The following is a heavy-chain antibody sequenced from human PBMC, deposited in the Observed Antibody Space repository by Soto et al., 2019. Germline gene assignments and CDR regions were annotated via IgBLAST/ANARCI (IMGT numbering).Heavy chain of an antibody. CDR3: ARVGTVPYYYYMDV. J-gene: IGHJ6*03. Sequence: GGSLRLSCAASGFTFSSYWMSWVRQAPGKGLEWVANIKQDGSEKYYVDSVKGRFTISRDKAKNSLYLQMNSLRAEDTAVYYCARVGTVPYYYYMDVWGKGTTVTVSS. V-gene: IGHV3-7*01. D-gene: IGHD4-17*01. CDR2: IKQDGSEK. CDR1: GFTFSSYW.